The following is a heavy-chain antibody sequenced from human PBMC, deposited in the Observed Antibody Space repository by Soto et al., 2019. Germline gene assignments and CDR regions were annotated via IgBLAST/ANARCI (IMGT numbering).Heavy chain of an antibody. CDR1: GFTVSSNY. J-gene: IGHJ4*02. V-gene: IGHV3-66*01. CDR2: IYSGGSI. CDR3: AREIIVGDTNTFGY. Sequence: EVQLVESGGGLVQPGESLRLSCAASGFTVSSNYMSWVRQAPGKGLESVSIIYSGGSIYYADSGKGRFTISRDNSKNTLYLQLNSLRAEDTAVYYCAREIIVGDTNTFGYWGQGTQVTVSS. D-gene: IGHD1-26*01.